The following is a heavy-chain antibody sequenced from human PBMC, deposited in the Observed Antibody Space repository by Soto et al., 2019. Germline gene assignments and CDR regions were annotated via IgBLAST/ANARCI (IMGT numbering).Heavy chain of an antibody. Sequence: GGSLRLSCTGSGFTVSSSYMSWVRQAPGKGLEWVSMIYGAGTTYYADSVKGRFTISRHNSYNTLDLQMNSLRADDTAMYYCARGLYGDPREYFQYWGQGTLVTVSS. CDR2: IYGAGTT. CDR3: ARGLYGDPREYFQY. V-gene: IGHV3-53*04. J-gene: IGHJ1*01. D-gene: IGHD4-17*01. CDR1: GFTVSSSY.